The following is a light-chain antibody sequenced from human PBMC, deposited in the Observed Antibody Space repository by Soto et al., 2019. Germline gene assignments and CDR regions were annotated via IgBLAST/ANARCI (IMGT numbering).Light chain of an antibody. J-gene: IGKJ1*01. CDR3: QQYNSYPWR. CDR1: QSISSW. Sequence: DIQMTQSPSTLSASVGDRVTITCRASQSISSWLAWYQQKPGKAPKLLIYDASSLESGVPSRFSGSGSGTELHLTTRSLQPDDFETYYFQQYNSYPWRFGHVTKVDIK. V-gene: IGKV1-5*01. CDR2: DAS.